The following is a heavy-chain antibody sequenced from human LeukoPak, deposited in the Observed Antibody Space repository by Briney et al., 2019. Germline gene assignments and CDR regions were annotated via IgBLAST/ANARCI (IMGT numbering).Heavy chain of an antibody. V-gene: IGHV4-59*01. J-gene: IGHJ4*02. CDR2: IYYSGNT. D-gene: IGHD5-12*01. CDR1: GGSISGYY. Sequence: SETLSLTCTVSGGSISGYYLNWIRQPPGKGLGWIGYIYYSGNTNYNPSLKSRVTMSIDTSTNQFSLKLNSVAAADTAVYYCAGYSSWFTYWGQGTLVTVFS. CDR3: AGYSSWFTY.